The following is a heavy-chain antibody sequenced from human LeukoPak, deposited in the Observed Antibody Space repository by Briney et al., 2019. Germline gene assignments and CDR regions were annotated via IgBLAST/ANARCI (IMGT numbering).Heavy chain of an antibody. CDR2: IRKDGSEK. D-gene: IGHD3-10*01. J-gene: IGHJ4*02. Sequence: PGRSLRLSCAASGFTFSSYGMHWVRQAPGKGLEWVGNIRKDGSEKYYIDSVKGRFTISRDNAKNSLFVQMNSLRAEDTAVYYCVGGPGYWGQGTLVTVSS. CDR3: VGGPGY. CDR1: GFTFSSYG. V-gene: IGHV3-7*01.